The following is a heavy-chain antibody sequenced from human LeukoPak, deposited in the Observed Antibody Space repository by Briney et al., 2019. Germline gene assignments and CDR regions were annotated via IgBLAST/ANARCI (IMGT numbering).Heavy chain of an antibody. V-gene: IGHV4-4*02. J-gene: IGHJ4*02. CDR2: IYHSGST. CDR3: ARAAYGSGSYGTDY. CDR1: GGSISSSNW. D-gene: IGHD3-10*01. Sequence: SETLSLTCAVSGGSISSSNWWSWVRQPPGKGLEWIGEIYHSGSTNYNPSLKSRVTISVDKSKNQFSLKLSSVTAADTAVYYCARAAYGSGSYGTDYWGQGTLVTVSS.